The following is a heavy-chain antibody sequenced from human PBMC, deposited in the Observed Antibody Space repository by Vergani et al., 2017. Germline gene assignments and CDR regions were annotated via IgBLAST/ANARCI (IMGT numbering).Heavy chain of an antibody. CDR1: GFTFDDYA. CDR2: ISWNSGSI. J-gene: IGHJ4*02. D-gene: IGHD1-1*01. V-gene: IGHV3-9*01. Sequence: EVQLVESGGGLVQPGRSLRLSCAASGFTFDDYAMHWVRQAPGKGLEWVSGISWNSGSIGYADSVKGRFTISRDNSKNTLYLQMNSLRAEDTAVYYCARERVPGDYFDYWGQGTLVTVSS. CDR3: ARERVPGDYFDY.